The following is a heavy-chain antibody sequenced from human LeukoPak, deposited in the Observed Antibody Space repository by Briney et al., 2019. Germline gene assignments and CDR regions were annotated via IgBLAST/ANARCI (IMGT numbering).Heavy chain of an antibody. CDR1: GFTVSSNY. Sequence: GGSLRLSCAASGFTVSSNYMSWVRQAPGKGLEWVSVIYSGGSTYYADSVKGRFTISRDNSKNTLYLQMNSLRAEDTAVYYCARDGAGSYRFDPWGQGTLVTVSS. D-gene: IGHD1-26*01. V-gene: IGHV3-53*01. CDR2: IYSGGST. CDR3: ARDGAGSYRFDP. J-gene: IGHJ5*02.